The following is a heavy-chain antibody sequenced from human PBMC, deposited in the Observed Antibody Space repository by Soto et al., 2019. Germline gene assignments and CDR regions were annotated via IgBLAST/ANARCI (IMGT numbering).Heavy chain of an antibody. J-gene: IGHJ6*02. V-gene: IGHV5-10-1*01. CDR1: GYSFAGYW. CDR2: IDPSDSQT. CDR3: ASRGYCSSTSCYNYYGMDV. Sequence: GESLKISCKGSGYSFAGYWITWVRQKPGKGLEWMGRIDPSDSQTYYSPSFQGHVTISADKSISTAYPQWSSLKASDTAMYYCASRGYCSSTSCYNYYGMDVWGQGTTVTVSS. D-gene: IGHD2-2*02.